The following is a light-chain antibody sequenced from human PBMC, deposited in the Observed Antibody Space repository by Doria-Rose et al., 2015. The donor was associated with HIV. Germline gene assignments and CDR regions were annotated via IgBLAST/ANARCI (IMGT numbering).Light chain of an antibody. J-gene: IGKJ5*01. CDR2: AAS. CDR3: QQYYSYPRA. Sequence: YQQKPGKAPNPLIYAASTLQSGVPSRFGGGGSGADFTLTISCLQSEDFATYYRQQYYSYPRAFGQGTRLEI. V-gene: IGKV1-8*01.